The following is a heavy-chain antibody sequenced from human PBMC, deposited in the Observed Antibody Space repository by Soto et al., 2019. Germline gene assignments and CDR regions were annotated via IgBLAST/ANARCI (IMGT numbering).Heavy chain of an antibody. V-gene: IGHV4-31*03. CDR1: GGSISSGGYY. CDR3: ARGYGGNDHYFDY. CDR2: IYYSGST. J-gene: IGHJ4*02. Sequence: SETLSLTCTVSGGSISSGGYYWSWIRQHPGKGLEWIGYIYYSGSTYYNPSLKSRVTISVDTSKNQFSLKLSSVTAADTAVYYCARGYGGNDHYFDYWGQGTLVTVSS. D-gene: IGHD2-15*01.